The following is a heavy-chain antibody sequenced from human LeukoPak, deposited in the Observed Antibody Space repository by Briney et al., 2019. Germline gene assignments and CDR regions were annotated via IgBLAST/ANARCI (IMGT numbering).Heavy chain of an antibody. J-gene: IGHJ6*02. Sequence: GASVKVSCKASGYTFTGYYMHWVRQAPGQGLEWMGWVNPNSGGTNYAQKLQGRVTMTTDTSTSTAYMELRSLRSDDTAVYYCARDNGSGSYDRPYGMDVWGQGTTVTVSS. CDR2: VNPNSGGT. CDR1: GYTFTGYY. D-gene: IGHD3-10*01. CDR3: ARDNGSGSYDRPYGMDV. V-gene: IGHV1-2*02.